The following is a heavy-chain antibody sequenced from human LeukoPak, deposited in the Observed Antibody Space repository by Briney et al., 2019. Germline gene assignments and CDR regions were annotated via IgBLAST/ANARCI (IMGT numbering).Heavy chain of an antibody. J-gene: IGHJ6*02. CDR3: ARVIRYYYGMDV. CDR2: MNPNSGNT. V-gene: IGHV1-8*01. CDR1: GYSFTSYD. Sequence: GASVKVSCKASGYSFTSYDINWVRQATGQGLEWMGWMNPNSGNTGYAQNFQGRVTVTRDTSIKTAYMELSNLTSEDTAVYYCARVIRYYYGMDVWGQGATVTVSS.